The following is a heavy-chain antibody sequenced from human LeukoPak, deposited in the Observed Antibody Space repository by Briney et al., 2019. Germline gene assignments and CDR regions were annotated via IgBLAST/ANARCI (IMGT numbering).Heavy chain of an antibody. D-gene: IGHD3-10*01. Sequence: GSLRLSCAASGFTFSSYAMHWVRQAPGKGLEWVAVIWYDGSNKYYADSVKGRFTISRDNSKNTLYLQMNSLRAEDTAVYYCARGVKTIDQLGQGTLVTVSS. J-gene: IGHJ4*02. V-gene: IGHV3-33*08. CDR3: ARGVKTIDQ. CDR1: GFTFSSYA. CDR2: IWYDGSNK.